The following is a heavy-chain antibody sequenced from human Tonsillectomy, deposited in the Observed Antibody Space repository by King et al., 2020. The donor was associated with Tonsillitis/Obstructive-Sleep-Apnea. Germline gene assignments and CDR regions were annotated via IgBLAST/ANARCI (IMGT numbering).Heavy chain of an antibody. J-gene: IGHJ6*02. V-gene: IGHV1-24*01. CDR3: ATGYCSSTSCPYYGMDV. D-gene: IGHD2-2*01. CDR2: FDPEDGET. CDR1: GYTLTELS. Sequence: VQLVQSGAEVKKPGASAKVSCKVSGYTLTELSMHWVRQAPGKGLEWRGGFDPEDGETIYAQKFQGRVTMTEDTSTDTAYMELSSLRSEDTAVYYCATGYCSSTSCPYYGMDVWGQGPTVTVSS.